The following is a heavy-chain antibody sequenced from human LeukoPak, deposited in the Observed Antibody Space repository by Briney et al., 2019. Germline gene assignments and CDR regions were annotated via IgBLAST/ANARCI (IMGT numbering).Heavy chain of an antibody. J-gene: IGHJ6*02. CDR3: AKERTAGYYYYDTDV. D-gene: IGHD2-21*02. CDR2: ISNSGGST. Sequence: GRSLRLSCTASGFTFSSYAMTWVRQAPGKGLEWVSTISNSGGSTYYADSVKGRFTVSRDNSKNTLYLQMNSLRAEDTAVYYCAKERTAGYYYYDTDVWGQGTTVTVSS. V-gene: IGHV3-23*01. CDR1: GFTFSSYA.